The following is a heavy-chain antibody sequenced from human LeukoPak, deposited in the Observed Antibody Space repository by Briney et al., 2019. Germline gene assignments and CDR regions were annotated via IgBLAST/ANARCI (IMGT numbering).Heavy chain of an antibody. CDR3: ARVAWLQLVGAFDI. V-gene: IGHV3-30*03. Sequence: GGSLRLSCAVSGFTFSSYGMHWVRQAPGKGLEWVALISYDGTNKYYADSVKGRFTISRDNAKNSLYLQMNSLRAEDTAVYYCARVAWLQLVGAFDIWGQGTMVTVSS. D-gene: IGHD5-24*01. CDR2: ISYDGTNK. CDR1: GFTFSSYG. J-gene: IGHJ3*02.